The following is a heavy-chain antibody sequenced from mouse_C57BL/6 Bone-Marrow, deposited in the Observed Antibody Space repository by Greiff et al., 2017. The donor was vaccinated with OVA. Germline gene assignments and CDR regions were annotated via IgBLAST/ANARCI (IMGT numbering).Heavy chain of an antibody. CDR2: ISDGGSYT. V-gene: IGHV5-4*03. D-gene: IGHD2-2*01. J-gene: IGHJ4*01. CDR3: ARGFMVTTRVMDY. CDR1: GFTFSSYA. Sequence: DVMLVESGGGLVKPGGSLKLSCAASGFTFSSYAMSWVRQTPEKRLEWVATISDGGSYTYYPDNVKGRFTISRDNAKNNLYQQMSHLKSEDTAMYYCARGFMVTTRVMDYWGQGTSVTVSS.